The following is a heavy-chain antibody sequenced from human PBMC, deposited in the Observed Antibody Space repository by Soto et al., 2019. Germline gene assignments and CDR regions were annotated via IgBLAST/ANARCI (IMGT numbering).Heavy chain of an antibody. V-gene: IGHV3-48*04. CDR3: ATEPFDY. Sequence: EAQLVESGGGVMQPGGSLRLSCAASGLDFGVYPMNWVRQAPGKGLEWVSYIGARGFPIYYADSVRGRFAMSRDNANNSVFLQMDSLRAEDTAQYFCATEPFDYWGRGALVTVSS. CDR1: GLDFGVYP. CDR2: IGARGFPI. J-gene: IGHJ4*02.